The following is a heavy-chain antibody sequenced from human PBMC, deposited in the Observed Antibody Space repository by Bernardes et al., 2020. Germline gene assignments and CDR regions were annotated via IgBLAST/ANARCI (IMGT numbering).Heavy chain of an antibody. Sequence: GGSLRLSCAASGFTFSSYGMHWVRQAPGKGLEWVAYISYNSSNKYYADSVKGRFTISRDNSKTMRYLQMNSLRAEDTAVYYCARDKNYYDCSGYFHGFDIWGKGTIVTVS. CDR1: GFTFSSYG. D-gene: IGHD3-22*01. V-gene: IGHV3-30*03. CDR3: ARDKNYYDCSGYFHGFDI. CDR2: ISYNSSNK. J-gene: IGHJ3*02.